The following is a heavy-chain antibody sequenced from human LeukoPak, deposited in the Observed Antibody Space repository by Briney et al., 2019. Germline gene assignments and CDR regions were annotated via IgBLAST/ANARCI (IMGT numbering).Heavy chain of an antibody. Sequence: PSETLSLTCAVYGGSFSGYYWSWIRQPPGKGLERIGEINHSGSTNYNPSLKSRVTISVDTSKNQFSLKLSSVTAADTAVYYCARGRIGGGWYPDYYFDYWGQGTLVTVSS. D-gene: IGHD6-19*01. J-gene: IGHJ4*02. CDR1: GGSFSGYY. CDR2: INHSGST. V-gene: IGHV4-34*01. CDR3: ARGRIGGGWYPDYYFDY.